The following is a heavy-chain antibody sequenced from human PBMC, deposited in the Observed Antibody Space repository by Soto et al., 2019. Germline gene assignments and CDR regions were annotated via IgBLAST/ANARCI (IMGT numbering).Heavy chain of an antibody. CDR1: GYSFTSYW. CDR2: IYPADSDA. Sequence: PGESLKISCKGSGYSFTSYWIGWVRQMPGKGLEWMAIIYPADSDAKYSPSFRGQVTISADKSISTIYLQWSSLQASDTATYYCARQGTNSFSGSNQPFDYWGQGTQVTVSS. J-gene: IGHJ4*02. V-gene: IGHV5-51*01. D-gene: IGHD3-10*01. CDR3: ARQGTNSFSGSNQPFDY.